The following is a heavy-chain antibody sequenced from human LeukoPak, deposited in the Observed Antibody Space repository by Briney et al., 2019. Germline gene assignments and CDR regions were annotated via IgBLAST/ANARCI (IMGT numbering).Heavy chain of an antibody. V-gene: IGHV3-21*01. Sequence: GGSLRLSCAASGFTFSSYSMNWVRQAPGKGLEWVSSISSSSSYIYYADSVKGRFTISRDNAKNSLYLQMNSLRAEDTAVYYCARDPKIVVPDAFDIWGQGTMVTVSS. CDR2: ISSSSSYI. CDR3: ARDPKIVVPDAFDI. J-gene: IGHJ3*02. D-gene: IGHD3-22*01. CDR1: GFTFSSYS.